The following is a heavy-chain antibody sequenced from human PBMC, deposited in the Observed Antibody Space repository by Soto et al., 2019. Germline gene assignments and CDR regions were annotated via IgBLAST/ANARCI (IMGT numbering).Heavy chain of an antibody. CDR2: TYYRSKWSN. Sequence: SETLSLTCAISGDSVSSNSATWDWIRQSPSRGLEWLGRTYYRSKWSNDYAVSVKGRITINPDTSNNQFSLHLNSVTPDDTAVYYCARGDSSSWYSLDYWGQGTLVTVSS. D-gene: IGHD6-13*01. CDR3: ARGDSSSWYSLDY. CDR1: GDSVSSNSAT. V-gene: IGHV6-1*01. J-gene: IGHJ4*02.